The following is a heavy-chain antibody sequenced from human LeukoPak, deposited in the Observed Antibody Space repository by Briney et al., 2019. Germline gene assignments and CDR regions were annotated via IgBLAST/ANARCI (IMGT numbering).Heavy chain of an antibody. J-gene: IGHJ6*02. V-gene: IGHV1-18*04. Sequence: ASVKVSCKASGYTFSDHYIHWVRQAPRQGLEWMGWISAYNGNTNYAQKLQGRVTMTTDTSTSTAYMELRSLRSDDTAVYYCARDPCSSTSCYTDYYYGMDVWGQGTTVTVSS. CDR3: ARDPCSSTSCYTDYYYGMDV. CDR2: ISAYNGNT. D-gene: IGHD2-2*02. CDR1: GYTFSDHY.